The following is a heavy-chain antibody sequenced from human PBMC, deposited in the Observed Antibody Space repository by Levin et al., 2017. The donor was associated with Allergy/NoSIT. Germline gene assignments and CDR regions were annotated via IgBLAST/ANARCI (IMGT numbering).Heavy chain of an antibody. CDR1: GFTFSSYG. J-gene: IGHJ6*03. CDR2: ISYDGSNK. V-gene: IGHV3-30*18. D-gene: IGHD6-13*01. CDR3: AKDGSSCCSEGQKGDYYYYYMDV. Sequence: GGSLRLSCAASGFTFSSYGMHWVRQAPGKGLEWVAVISYDGSNKYYADSVKGRFTISRDNSKNTLYLQMNSLRAEDTAVYYCAKDGSSCCSEGQKGDYYYYYMDVWGKGTTVTVSS.